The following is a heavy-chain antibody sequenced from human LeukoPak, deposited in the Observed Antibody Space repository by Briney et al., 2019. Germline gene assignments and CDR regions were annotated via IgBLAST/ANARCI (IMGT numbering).Heavy chain of an antibody. CDR3: AKGQTYYGDYGY. V-gene: IGHV3-53*05. Sequence: GGSLRLSCAASGLTVSRNYMSWVRQAPGKGLESVSVIYSGGSTYYADSVRGRFTISRDNSKNTLYLQMNSLRAEDTAVYYCAKGQTYYGDYGYWGQGTLVTVSS. CDR1: GLTVSRNY. CDR2: IYSGGST. D-gene: IGHD4-17*01. J-gene: IGHJ4*02.